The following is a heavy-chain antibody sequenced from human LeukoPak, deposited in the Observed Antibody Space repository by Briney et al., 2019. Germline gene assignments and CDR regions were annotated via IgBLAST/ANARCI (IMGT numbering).Heavy chain of an antibody. CDR3: ARHSFGVVTIRHFDY. V-gene: IGHV1-18*01. D-gene: IGHD3-3*01. CDR2: ISAYNGNT. CDR1: GYTFTSYG. J-gene: IGHJ4*02. Sequence: ASVKVSCKASGYTFTSYGISWVRQAPGQGLEWMGWISAYNGNTNYAQKLQGRVTMTTDTSTSTAYMELRSLRSDDTAVYYCARHSFGVVTIRHFDYWGQGTLVTVSS.